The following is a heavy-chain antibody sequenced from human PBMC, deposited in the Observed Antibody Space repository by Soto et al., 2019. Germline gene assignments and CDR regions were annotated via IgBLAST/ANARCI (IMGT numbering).Heavy chain of an antibody. Sequence: ASVKVPCKASGGTFSSYAISWVRQAPGQGLEWMGGIIPIFGTANYAQKFQGRVTITADKSTSTAYMELSSLRAEDTAVYYCAREARKLGYCSGGSCYSGGVYYYYGMDVWGQGTTVTVSS. CDR2: IIPIFGTA. CDR1: GGTFSSYA. D-gene: IGHD2-15*01. J-gene: IGHJ6*02. CDR3: AREARKLGYCSGGSCYSGGVYYYYGMDV. V-gene: IGHV1-69*06.